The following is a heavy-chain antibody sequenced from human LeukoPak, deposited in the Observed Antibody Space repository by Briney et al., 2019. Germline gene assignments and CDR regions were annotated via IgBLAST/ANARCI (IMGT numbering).Heavy chain of an antibody. Sequence: ASVKVSCKASGYTFTSYGISWVQQAPGQGLEWMGWISAYNGNTNYAQKLQGRVTMTTDTSTSTAYMELRSLRSDDTAVYYCARDVGPGDWLLLTTYYYYGMDVWGQGTTVTVSS. V-gene: IGHV1-18*01. CDR2: ISAYNGNT. CDR1: GYTFTSYG. J-gene: IGHJ6*02. D-gene: IGHD3-9*01. CDR3: ARDVGPGDWLLLTTYYYYGMDV.